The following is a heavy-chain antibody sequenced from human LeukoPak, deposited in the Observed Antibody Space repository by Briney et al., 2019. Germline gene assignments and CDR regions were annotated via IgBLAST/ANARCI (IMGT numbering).Heavy chain of an antibody. V-gene: IGHV3-48*02. J-gene: IGHJ4*02. Sequence: PGGSLRFSCAASGFTFSSYSMNWVRQAPGKGLEWVSYISSSSSTIYYADSVKGRFTISRDNAKNSLYLQMNSLRDEDTAVYYCARLVSARRQTWSQGEDYWGQGTLVTVSS. CDR3: ARLVSARRQTWSQGEDY. CDR1: GFTFSSYS. CDR2: ISSSSSTI. D-gene: IGHD2-21*01.